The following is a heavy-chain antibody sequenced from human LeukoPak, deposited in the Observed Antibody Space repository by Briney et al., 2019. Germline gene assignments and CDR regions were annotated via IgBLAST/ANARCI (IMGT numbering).Heavy chain of an antibody. J-gene: IGHJ4*02. V-gene: IGHV3-9*01. CDR2: IMWNSGSI. Sequence: GGSLRLSCAASGFTFDDYAMHWVRQAPGKGLEWVSGIMWNSGSIGYADSVKGRFTISRDNAKNSLYLQMNSLRAEDTAFYFCAKGGSGWSVEPIYYWGQGTLVTVSS. D-gene: IGHD6-19*01. CDR1: GFTFDDYA. CDR3: AKGGSGWSVEPIYY.